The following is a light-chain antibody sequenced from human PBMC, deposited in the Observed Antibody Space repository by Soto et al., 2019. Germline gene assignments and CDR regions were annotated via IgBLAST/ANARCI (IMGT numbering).Light chain of an antibody. CDR3: HQRNK. J-gene: IGKJ5*01. V-gene: IGKV3-11*01. CDR1: QFLSSY. Sequence: EVVLTQSPATLSLAPGERATLSCRASQFLSSYLAWYQQKPGQPPRLLIYDTSNRATGIPARFSGSRSGTDFTLTISSLESKDFGVYFCHQRNKFGQGTRLEIK. CDR2: DTS.